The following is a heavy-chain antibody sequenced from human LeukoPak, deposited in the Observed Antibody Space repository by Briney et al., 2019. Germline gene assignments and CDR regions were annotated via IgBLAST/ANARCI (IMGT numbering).Heavy chain of an antibody. CDR3: ARTRYFDY. J-gene: IGHJ4*02. CDR2: IYYSGST. CDR1: GGSISSSSYY. Sequence: YPSETLSLTCTVSGGSISSSSYYWGWIRQPPGKGLEWIGSIYYSGSTYYNPSLKSRVTISVDTSKNQFSLKLSSVTAADTAVYYCARTRYFDYWGQGTLVTVSS. V-gene: IGHV4-39*07.